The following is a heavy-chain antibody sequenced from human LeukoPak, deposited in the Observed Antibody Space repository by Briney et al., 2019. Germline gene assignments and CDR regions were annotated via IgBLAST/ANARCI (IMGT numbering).Heavy chain of an antibody. CDR1: GFTFSNYW. V-gene: IGHV3-7*03. CDR3: ANLGEQPSDNWFDP. Sequence: GGSLRLSCAASGFTFSNYWMTWVRQAPGKGLEWVANINRDGSERYYVDSVKGRFTISRDNSKNTLYLQMNSLRAEDTAVYYCANLGEQPSDNWFDPWGQGTLVTVSS. J-gene: IGHJ5*02. D-gene: IGHD3-10*01. CDR2: INRDGSER.